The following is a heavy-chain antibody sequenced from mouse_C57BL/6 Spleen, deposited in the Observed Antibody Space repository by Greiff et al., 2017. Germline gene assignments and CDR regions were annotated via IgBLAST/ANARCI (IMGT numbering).Heavy chain of an antibody. CDR2: IDPETGGT. CDR3: TRKAYSNYDAMDY. Sequence: VQLQQSGAELVRPGASVTLSCKASGYTFTDYEMHWVKQTPVHGLEWIGAIDPETGGTAYNQKFKGKAILTADKSSSTAYMELRSLTSEDSAVYYCTRKAYSNYDAMDYWGQGTSVTVSS. V-gene: IGHV1-15*01. J-gene: IGHJ4*01. D-gene: IGHD2-5*01. CDR1: GYTFTDYE.